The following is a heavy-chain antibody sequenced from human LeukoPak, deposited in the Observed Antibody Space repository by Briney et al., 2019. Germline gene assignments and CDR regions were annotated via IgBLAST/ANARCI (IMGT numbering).Heavy chain of an antibody. CDR2: IRYDGSKK. J-gene: IGHJ6*03. Sequence: GGSLRLSCAASGFTFSSYGMHWVRQAPGKGLEWVAFIRYDGSKKYYADSVKGGFTISRDNSKNTLYLQMNSLRAGDTAVYYCAKAPSGDYMDVWGKGTTVTVSS. CDR1: GFTFSSYG. V-gene: IGHV3-30*02. CDR3: AKAPSGDYMDV.